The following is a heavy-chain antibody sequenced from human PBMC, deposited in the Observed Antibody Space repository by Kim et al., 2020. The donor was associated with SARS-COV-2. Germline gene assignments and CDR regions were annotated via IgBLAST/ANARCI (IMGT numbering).Heavy chain of an antibody. V-gene: IGHV1-3*04. CDR3: ARGGIPLWPD. J-gene: IGHJ4*02. D-gene: IGHD5-18*01. CDR2: INTDNGNP. CDR1: GFPFTKNP. Sequence: ASVKVSCKASGFPFTKNPMHWLRQAPGQRPEWMGWINTDNGNPKYSQKFQGRVIITRDTSATTVYMELSSLTFDDTAVYYCARGGIPLWPDWVQGTLVTVSS.